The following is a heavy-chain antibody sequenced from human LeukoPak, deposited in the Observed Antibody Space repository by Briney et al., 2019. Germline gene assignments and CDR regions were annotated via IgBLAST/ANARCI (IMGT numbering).Heavy chain of an antibody. V-gene: IGHV3-23*01. D-gene: IGHD3-9*01. Sequence: SLRLSCAASGFTFSSYAMSWVRQAPGKGLEWVSAISGSGGSTYYADSVKGRFTISRDNSKNTLYLQMNSLRAEDTAVYYCAKDTYYDILTGYQRAYYFDYWGQGTLVTVSS. J-gene: IGHJ4*02. CDR3: AKDTYYDILTGYQRAYYFDY. CDR1: GFTFSSYA. CDR2: ISGSGGST.